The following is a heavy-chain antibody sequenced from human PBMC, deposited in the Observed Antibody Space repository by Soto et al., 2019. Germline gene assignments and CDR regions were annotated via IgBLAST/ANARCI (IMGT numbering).Heavy chain of an antibody. V-gene: IGHV3-30*18. Sequence: GGSLRLSCAASGFTFSSYGMHWVRQAPGKGLEWVAVISYDGSNKYYADSVKGRFTISRDNSKNTLYLQMNSLRAEDTAVYYCAKGRLVGATTVNLDYWGQGTLVTVSS. CDR2: ISYDGSNK. D-gene: IGHD1-26*01. CDR1: GFTFSSYG. CDR3: AKGRLVGATTVNLDY. J-gene: IGHJ4*02.